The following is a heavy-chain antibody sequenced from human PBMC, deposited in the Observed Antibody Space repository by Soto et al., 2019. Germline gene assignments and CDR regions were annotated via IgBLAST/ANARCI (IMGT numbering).Heavy chain of an antibody. CDR2: MNPNTGNS. CDR3: ASRAETNGGNCFVADKYYFDF. V-gene: IGHV1-8*01. CDR1: GYTFTSYD. J-gene: IGHJ4*02. D-gene: IGHD1-20*01. Sequence: ASVKVSCKASGYTFTSYDIYWVRQAPGQGLEWMGWMNPNTGNSGYAQKFQGRVTVTSDTSINTVHMELSSLRSEDTAVYYCASRAETNGGNCFVADKYYFDFWGQGTLVTVSS.